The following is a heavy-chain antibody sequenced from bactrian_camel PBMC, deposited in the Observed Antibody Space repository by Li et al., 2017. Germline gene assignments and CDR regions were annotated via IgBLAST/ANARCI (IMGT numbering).Heavy chain of an antibody. CDR1: GFPFGFTS. Sequence: SCAASGFPFGFTSMTWGRQAPGKELEWVSSISNGGQVTTYADSVQGRFTISQDNDKNMVYLQMNRLKPEDTGMYHCAAGSGSRWTLLSAGAYNYWGQGTQVTVS. J-gene: IGHJ4*01. V-gene: IGHV3S40*01. CDR2: ISNGGQVT. D-gene: IGHD1*01. CDR3: AAGSGSRWTLLSAGAYNY.